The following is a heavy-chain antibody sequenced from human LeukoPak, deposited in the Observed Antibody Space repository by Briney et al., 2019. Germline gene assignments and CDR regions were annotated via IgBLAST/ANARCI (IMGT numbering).Heavy chain of an antibody. CDR1: GFTFSSYG. Sequence: PGGSLRLSCAASGFTFSSYGMHWVRQAPGKGLEWVAFIRYDGSNKYYADSVKGRFTISRDNSKNTLYLQMNSLRAEDTAVYYCGKSNQLDTPITGNLDYWGQGTLVTVSS. V-gene: IGHV3-30*02. CDR2: IRYDGSNK. CDR3: GKSNQLDTPITGNLDY. J-gene: IGHJ4*02. D-gene: IGHD5-18*01.